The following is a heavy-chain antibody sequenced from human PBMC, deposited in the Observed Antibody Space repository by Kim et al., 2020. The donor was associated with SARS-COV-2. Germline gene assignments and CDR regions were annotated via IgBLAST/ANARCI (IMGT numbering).Heavy chain of an antibody. CDR1: GFTFSSYE. CDR3: ARALYNWNYGDWFDP. J-gene: IGHJ5*02. V-gene: IGHV3-48*03. Sequence: GGSLRLSCAASGFTFSSYEMNWVRQAPGKGLEWVSYFSSSGSTIYYADSVKGRFTISRDNAKNSLYLQMNSLRAEDTAVYYCARALYNWNYGDWFDPWGQGTLVTVSS. CDR2: FSSSGSTI. D-gene: IGHD1-7*01.